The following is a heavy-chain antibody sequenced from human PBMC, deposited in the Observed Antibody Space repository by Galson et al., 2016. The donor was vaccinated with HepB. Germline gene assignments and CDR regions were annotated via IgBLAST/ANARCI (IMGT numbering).Heavy chain of an antibody. CDR1: GFTFNTFA. J-gene: IGHJ5*02. Sequence: SLRLSCAASGFTFNTFAMHWVRQAPGKGLEWVALIWYDGHNKYYADSVRGRFTISRDNSKNTLYLQMNSLRADDTAVYYCAKDPSAAHCAGDCWFDPWGQGTLVTVSS. CDR2: IWYDGHNK. V-gene: IGHV3-33*03. CDR3: AKDPSAAHCAGDCWFDP. D-gene: IGHD2-21*02.